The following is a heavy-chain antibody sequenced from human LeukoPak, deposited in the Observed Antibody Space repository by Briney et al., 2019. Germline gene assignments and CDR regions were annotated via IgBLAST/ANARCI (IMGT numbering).Heavy chain of an antibody. CDR3: AKGPSSSWYPNWFDP. V-gene: IGHV3-23*01. Sequence: GGSLRLSCAASGFTFSSYAMSWVRQAPGKGLEWVSAISGSGGSTYYADSVKGRFTISRDNSKNTLYLQMNSLRAGDTAVYYCAKGPSSSWYPNWFDPWGQGTLVTVSS. D-gene: IGHD6-13*01. J-gene: IGHJ5*02. CDR2: ISGSGGST. CDR1: GFTFSSYA.